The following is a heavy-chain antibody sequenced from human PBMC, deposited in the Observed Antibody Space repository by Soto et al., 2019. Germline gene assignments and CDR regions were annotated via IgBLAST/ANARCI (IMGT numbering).Heavy chain of an antibody. CDR3: AREPYPYSYGTCDY. V-gene: IGHV4-31*03. CDR1: GGSISRGGYY. D-gene: IGHD5-18*01. CDR2: IYDSGST. J-gene: IGHJ4*02. Sequence: NPSETLSLTCTVSGGSISRGGYYWSCIPQNPRKGLEWMGYIYDSGSTYYNTSLKSRVTISVDTSKNQFSLKLRSVTAADTAVYYCAREPYPYSYGTCDYWGQGTLVTVSS.